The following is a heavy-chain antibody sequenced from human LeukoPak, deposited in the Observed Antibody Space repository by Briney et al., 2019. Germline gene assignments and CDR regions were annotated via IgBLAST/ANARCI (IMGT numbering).Heavy chain of an antibody. CDR3: ARDAPGTLMTTVVTGYYYGMDV. J-gene: IGHJ6*02. D-gene: IGHD4-23*01. Sequence: SVKVSCKASGGTFSSYAISWVRQAPGQGLEWMGGIIPTFGTANYAQKFQGRVTITADESTSTAYMELSSLRSEDTAVYYCARDAPGTLMTTVVTGYYYGMDVWGQGTTVTVSS. CDR1: GGTFSSYA. V-gene: IGHV1-69*13. CDR2: IIPTFGTA.